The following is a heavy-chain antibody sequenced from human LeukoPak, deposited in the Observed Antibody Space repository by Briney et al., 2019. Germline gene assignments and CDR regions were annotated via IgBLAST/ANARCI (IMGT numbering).Heavy chain of an antibody. CDR3: ARDGGYSYGFTPGN. D-gene: IGHD5-18*01. J-gene: IGHJ4*02. CDR2: IIPIFGTA. CDR1: GGTFSSYA. Sequence: GASVKVSCKASGGTFSSYAISWVRQAPGQGLEWMGGIIPIFGTANYAQKFQGRVTITADESTSTAYMELSSLRSGDTAVYYCARDGGYSYGFTPGNWGQGTLVTVSS. V-gene: IGHV1-69*13.